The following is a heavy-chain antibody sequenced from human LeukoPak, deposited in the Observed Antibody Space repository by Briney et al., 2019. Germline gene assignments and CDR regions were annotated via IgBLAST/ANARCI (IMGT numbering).Heavy chain of an antibody. CDR3: ARERDGYTFGLAFDY. V-gene: IGHV1-69*01. Sequence: ASVNVSCKASGGTFSSYAISWVRQAPGQGLEWMGGIIPIFGTANYAQKFQGRVTITADESTSTAYMELSSLRSEDTAVYYCARERDGYTFGLAFDYWGQGTLVTVSS. CDR1: GGTFSSYA. CDR2: IIPIFGTA. J-gene: IGHJ4*02. D-gene: IGHD5-24*01.